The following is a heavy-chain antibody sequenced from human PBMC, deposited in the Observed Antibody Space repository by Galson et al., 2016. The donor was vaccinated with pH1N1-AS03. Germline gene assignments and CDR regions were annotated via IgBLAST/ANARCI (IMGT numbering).Heavy chain of an antibody. J-gene: IGHJ3*02. V-gene: IGHV3-30*14. CDR1: GFTLTNHP. CDR3: ARGLQKPSQLWLLAPFDI. CDR2: LSYDDTYK. D-gene: IGHD3/OR15-3a*01. Sequence: CAASGFTLTNHPLHWVRQAPGKGLEWVAVLSYDDTYKYYAESVKGRFSIFRDMSDNTLYLQMGSLRPEDTAIYFCARGLQKPSQLWLLAPFDIWGQGTMVSVSS.